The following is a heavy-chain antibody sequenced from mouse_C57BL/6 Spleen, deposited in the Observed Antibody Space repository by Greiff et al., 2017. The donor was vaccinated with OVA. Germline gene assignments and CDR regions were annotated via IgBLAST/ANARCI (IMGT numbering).Heavy chain of an antibody. J-gene: IGHJ4*01. CDR3: AREWGYYGVMDY. CDR2: IYPGDGDT. Sequence: QVQLQQSGPELVKPGASVKISCTASGYAFSSSWMNWVKQRPGKGLEWIGRIYPGDGDTNYNGKFKGKATLTADKSSSPAYMQLSSLTSEDSAVYVCAREWGYYGVMDYWGQGTSVTVSS. D-gene: IGHD1-1*01. CDR1: GYAFSSSW. V-gene: IGHV1-82*01.